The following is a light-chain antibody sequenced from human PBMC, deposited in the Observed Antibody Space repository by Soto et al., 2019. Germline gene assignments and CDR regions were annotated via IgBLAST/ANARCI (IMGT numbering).Light chain of an antibody. V-gene: IGKV1-33*01. Sequence: DIQMTQSPSSLSASVGDRVTITCQASQDIKNYLNWYQQKSGKAPKLLIYDASDLETGVPSRFSGSGPGTDFTFTINSLQPEDIATYYCQQYDNLPLTFGGGTKVDI. CDR3: QQYDNLPLT. CDR2: DAS. CDR1: QDIKNY. J-gene: IGKJ4*01.